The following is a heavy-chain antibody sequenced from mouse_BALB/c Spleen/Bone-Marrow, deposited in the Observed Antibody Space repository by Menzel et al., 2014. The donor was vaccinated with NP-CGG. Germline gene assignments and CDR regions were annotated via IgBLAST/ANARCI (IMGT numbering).Heavy chain of an antibody. D-gene: IGHD1-2*01. CDR2: ISYDGSN. CDR1: GYSITSGYY. CDR3: AREALLRLRAMDY. J-gene: IGHJ4*01. V-gene: IGHV3-6*02. Sequence: DVHLVESGPGLVKPSQSLSLTCSVTGYSITSGYYWNWIRQFPGNKLEWMGYISYDGSNNYNPSLKNRISITRDTSKNQFFLKLNSVTTEDTATYYCAREALLRLRAMDYWGQGTSVTVSS.